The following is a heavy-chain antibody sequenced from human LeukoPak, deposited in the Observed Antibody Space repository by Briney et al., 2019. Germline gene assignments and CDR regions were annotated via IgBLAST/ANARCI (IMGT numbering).Heavy chain of an antibody. D-gene: IGHD2-2*01. CDR2: ISAYNGNT. Sequence: ASVKVSCKASGYTFTSYGISWVRQAPGQGLEWMGWISAYNGNTNYAQKLRGRVTMTTDTSTSTAYMELRSLRSDDTAVYYCARRGLWARSSTRFDPWGQGTLVTVSS. J-gene: IGHJ5*02. CDR3: ARRGLWARSSTRFDP. CDR1: GYTFTSYG. V-gene: IGHV1-18*01.